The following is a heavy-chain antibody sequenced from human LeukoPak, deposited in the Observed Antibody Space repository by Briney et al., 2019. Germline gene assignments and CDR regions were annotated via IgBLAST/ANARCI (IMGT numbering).Heavy chain of an antibody. Sequence: GGSLRLSCAASGFTFSTYGRHWVRRSSGKWLEGVAFIRYDEIKEFYADSLKGRFPVSRDNSQNTLFLQINSLRTEDTAVYYCAKALVTTLINTYQIDFWGQGTLVTVSS. J-gene: IGHJ4*02. D-gene: IGHD4-23*01. CDR1: GFTFSTYG. CDR2: IRYDEIKE. V-gene: IGHV3-30*02. CDR3: AKALVTTLINTYQIDF.